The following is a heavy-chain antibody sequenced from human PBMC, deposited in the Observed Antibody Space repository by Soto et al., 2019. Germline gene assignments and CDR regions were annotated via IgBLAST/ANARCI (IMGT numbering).Heavy chain of an antibody. D-gene: IGHD2-2*01. CDR1: GGTFSSYT. CDR2: IIPILGIA. Sequence: SVKVSCKASGGTFSSYTISWVRQAPGQGLEWMGRIIPILGIANYAQKFQGRVTITADKSTSAAYMELSRLRSEDTAVYYCAGHCSSTSCFNTVDYCGQGTLVAACS. V-gene: IGHV1-69*02. J-gene: IGHJ4*02. CDR3: AGHCSSTSCFNTVDY.